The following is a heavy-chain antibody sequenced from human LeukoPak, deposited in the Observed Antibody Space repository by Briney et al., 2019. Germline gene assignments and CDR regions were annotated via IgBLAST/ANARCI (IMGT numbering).Heavy chain of an antibody. CDR3: ARAGSGWYPHAFDI. Sequence: GGSLRLSCAASGFTFSDYYMSWIRQAPGKGLEWDSYISSSGSTIYYADSVKGRFTISRDNAKNSLYLQMNSLRAEDTAVYYCARAGSGWYPHAFDIWGQGTMVTVSS. V-gene: IGHV3-11*04. CDR1: GFTFSDYY. CDR2: ISSSGSTI. D-gene: IGHD6-19*01. J-gene: IGHJ3*02.